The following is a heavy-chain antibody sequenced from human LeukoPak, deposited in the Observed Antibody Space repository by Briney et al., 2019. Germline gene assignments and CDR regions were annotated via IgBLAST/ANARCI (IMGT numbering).Heavy chain of an antibody. CDR1: GFTFSSYA. J-gene: IGHJ4*02. CDR2: ISYDGSNK. Sequence: GGSLRPSCAASGFTFSSYAMHWVRQAPGKGLEWVAVISYDGSNKYYADSVKGRFTISRDNSKNTLYLQMNSLRAEDTAVYYCARDRGFDVVVPAALDYWGQGTLVTVSS. V-gene: IGHV3-30-3*01. D-gene: IGHD2-2*01. CDR3: ARDRGFDVVVPAALDY.